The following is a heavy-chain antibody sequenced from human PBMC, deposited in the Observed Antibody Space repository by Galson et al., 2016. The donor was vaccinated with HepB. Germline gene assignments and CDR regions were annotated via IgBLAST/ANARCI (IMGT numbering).Heavy chain of an antibody. CDR2: MYYTGST. CDR1: GGSISTSNSY. CDR3: ARIWWTVTLNYGFDH. V-gene: IGHV4-39*01. J-gene: IGHJ4*02. D-gene: IGHD4-17*01. Sequence: SETLSLTCSVSGGSISTSNSYWGWIRQPPGKGLEWIATMYYTGSTYYNPSLRSRVSISMDTSTSQCSLKLSSLTAADTAVFYCARIWWTVTLNYGFDHWGQGTVVTVSS.